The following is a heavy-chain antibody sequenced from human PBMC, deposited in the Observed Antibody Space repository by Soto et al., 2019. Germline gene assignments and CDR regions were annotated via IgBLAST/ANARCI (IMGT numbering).Heavy chain of an antibody. V-gene: IGHV4-4*02. CDR3: ARGRYYGSGSYYGWFDP. CDR2: IYHSGST. Sequence: SETLSRTCAVSGGSISSSNWWSWVRQPPGKGLEWIGEIYHSGSTNYNPSLKSRVTISVDKSKNQFSLKLSSVTAADTAVYYCARGRYYGSGSYYGWFDPWGQGTLVTVSS. D-gene: IGHD3-10*01. CDR1: GGSISSSNW. J-gene: IGHJ5*02.